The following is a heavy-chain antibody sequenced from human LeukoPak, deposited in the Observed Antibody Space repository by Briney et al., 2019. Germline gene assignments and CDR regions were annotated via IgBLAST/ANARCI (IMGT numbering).Heavy chain of an antibody. CDR2: ISSSSSYI. Sequence: PGGSLRLSCAASGFTFSSYGMHWVRQAPGKGLEWVSSISSSSSYIYYADSVKGRFTISRDNAKNSLYLQMNSLRAEDTAVYYCARDVAAAGYYWGQGTLVTVSS. CDR1: GFTFSSYG. J-gene: IGHJ4*02. CDR3: ARDVAAAGYY. V-gene: IGHV3-21*01. D-gene: IGHD6-13*01.